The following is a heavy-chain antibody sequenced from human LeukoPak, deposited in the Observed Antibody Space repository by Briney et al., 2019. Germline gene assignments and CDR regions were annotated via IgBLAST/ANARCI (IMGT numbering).Heavy chain of an antibody. Sequence: SVKVSCKAFGGTFSSYAISWVRQAPGQGLEWMGGIIPIFGTANYAQKFQGRVTITADESTSTAYMELSSLRSEDTAVYYCADITMTVAGRDYWGQGTLVTVSS. CDR2: IIPIFGTA. V-gene: IGHV1-69*13. J-gene: IGHJ4*02. CDR1: GGTFSSYA. D-gene: IGHD3-22*01. CDR3: ADITMTVAGRDY.